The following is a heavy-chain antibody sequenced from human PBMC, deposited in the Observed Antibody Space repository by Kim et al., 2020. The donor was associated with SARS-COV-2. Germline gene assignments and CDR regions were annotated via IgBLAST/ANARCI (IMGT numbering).Heavy chain of an antibody. D-gene: IGHD3-10*01. J-gene: IGHJ4*02. CDR2: INVDGSST. CDR3: LKGRAGVGPKFDY. V-gene: IGHV3-64D*09. CDR1: GFTFSNYD. Sequence: GGSLRLSCSASGFTFSNYDMHWVRQAPGKGLEWVSLINVDGSSTKYADSVKDRFTTSRDNSKNTLYLQMSSLKPEDTAVYYCLKGRAGVGPKFDYWGQESLLTVSA.